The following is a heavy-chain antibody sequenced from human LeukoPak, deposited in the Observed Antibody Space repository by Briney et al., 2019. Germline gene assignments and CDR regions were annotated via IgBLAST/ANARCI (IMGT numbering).Heavy chain of an antibody. D-gene: IGHD6-13*01. V-gene: IGHV3-11*04. CDR2: ISSRSSTI. CDR3: ARLPYSSGWYGVDS. J-gene: IGHJ4*02. CDR1: GFTYNDYY. Sequence: PGGSLRLSFAASGFTYNDYYMSWIRQAPGKGLEWVSYISSRSSTIHYTDSVKGRFTVSRDNAKNSLYLQMNSLRADDTAVYYCARLPYSSGWYGVDSWGQGTLVTVSS.